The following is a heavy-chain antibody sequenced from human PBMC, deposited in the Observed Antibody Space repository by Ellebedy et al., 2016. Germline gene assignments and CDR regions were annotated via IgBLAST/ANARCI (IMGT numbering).Heavy chain of an antibody. J-gene: IGHJ4*02. D-gene: IGHD2-2*01. CDR2: ISYDGSNK. CDR1: GFTFSTYA. CDR3: ANQPGRVPAAMGGIAKVGY. Sequence: GESLKISXAASGFTFSTYAMHWVRQAPGTGLEWVALISYDGSNKYYAVSVKGRFTISRDNSKNTLYLQMNSLRAEDTAVYYCANQPGRVPAAMGGIAKVGYWGQGTLVTVSS. V-gene: IGHV3-30-3*01.